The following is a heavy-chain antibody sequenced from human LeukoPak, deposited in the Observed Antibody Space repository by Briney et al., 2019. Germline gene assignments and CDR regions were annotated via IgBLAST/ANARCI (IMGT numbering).Heavy chain of an antibody. J-gene: IGHJ4*02. V-gene: IGHV3-66*01. CDR1: GFSVRSNY. CDR2: IYSGGST. Sequence: GGSLRLSCAASGFSVRSNYMSWVRQAPGKGLEWVSVIYSGGSTYHADSVKGRFTISRDDSRNTLFLQMNSLRAEDTALYYCATDPGLPRLKYYFQYWGQGTLVTVSS. CDR3: ATDPGLPRLKYYFQY.